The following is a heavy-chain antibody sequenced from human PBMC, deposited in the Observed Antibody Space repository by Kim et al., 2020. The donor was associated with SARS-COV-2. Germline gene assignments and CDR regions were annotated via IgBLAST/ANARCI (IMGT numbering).Heavy chain of an antibody. Sequence: GGSLRLSCAASGFTFNSYAMHWVRQAPGKGLEWVAVMRYDDGNQYYADSVTGRFTISRDNLKNTLYLEMHSLRADDTAVYYCARTGFAGYLRNAFDIWGQGTMVTVSS. V-gene: IGHV3-33*01. CDR2: MRYDDGNQ. D-gene: IGHD3-9*01. J-gene: IGHJ3*02. CDR3: ARTGFAGYLRNAFDI. CDR1: GFTFNSYA.